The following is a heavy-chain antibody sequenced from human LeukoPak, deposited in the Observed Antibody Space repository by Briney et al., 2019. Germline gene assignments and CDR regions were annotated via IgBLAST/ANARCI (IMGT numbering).Heavy chain of an antibody. CDR1: GYTFTGYY. V-gene: IGHV1-2*02. CDR2: INPNSGGT. CDR3: ASTSSLGATSFFDY. D-gene: IGHD1-26*01. Sequence: ASVKVSCKASGYTFTGYYMHWVRQAPGQGLEWMGWINPNSGGTNYAQKFQGRVTMTRDTSISTAYMELSRLRSDDTAVYYCASTSSLGATSFFDYWGQGTLVTVSS. J-gene: IGHJ4*02.